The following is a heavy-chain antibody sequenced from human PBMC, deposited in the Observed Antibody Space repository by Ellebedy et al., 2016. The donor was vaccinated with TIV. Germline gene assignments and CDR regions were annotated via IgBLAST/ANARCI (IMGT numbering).Heavy chain of an antibody. J-gene: IGHJ6*02. CDR1: GGSINNYY. Sequence: MPSDTLSLTCSVSGGSINNYYWTWIRQPPGQGLEWIGDIHHSGNSHIHPSLKSRVTLSLDTSKNQFSLGLSSVTAADTATYYCARDLGRYGMDVWGQGTTVTVSS. CDR2: IHHSGNS. CDR3: ARDLGRYGMDV. V-gene: IGHV4-59*01.